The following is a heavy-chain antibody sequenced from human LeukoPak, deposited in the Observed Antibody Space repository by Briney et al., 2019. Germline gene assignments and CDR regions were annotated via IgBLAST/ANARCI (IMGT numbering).Heavy chain of an antibody. CDR3: ARRPASVGGGFDP. V-gene: IGHV5-51*01. D-gene: IGHD6-13*01. J-gene: IGHJ5*02. CDR2: IYPGDSDT. CDR1: GYSFTNYW. Sequence: GESLKISCKGSGYSFTNYWIGWVRQMPGKGLEWIGTIYPGDSDTRYSPSFQGQVTISADKSISTAYLQWSSLRASDTAIYYCARRPASVGGGFDPWGQGTLVTVSS.